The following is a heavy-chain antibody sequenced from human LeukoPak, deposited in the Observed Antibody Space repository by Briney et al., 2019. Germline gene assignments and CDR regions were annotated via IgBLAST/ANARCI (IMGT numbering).Heavy chain of an antibody. CDR2: INHSGST. Sequence: PSETLSLTCTVSGGSIRNGGYYWSWIRQPPGKGLEWIGEINHSGSTNYNPSLKSRVTISVDTSKNQFSLKLSSVTAADTAVYYCARGEDGYNFGGQGTLVTVSS. J-gene: IGHJ4*02. V-gene: IGHV4-34*01. CDR1: GGSIRNGGYY. D-gene: IGHD5-24*01. CDR3: ARGEDGYNF.